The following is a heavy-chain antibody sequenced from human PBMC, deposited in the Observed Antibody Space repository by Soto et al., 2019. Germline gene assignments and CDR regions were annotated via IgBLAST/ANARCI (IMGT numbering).Heavy chain of an antibody. V-gene: IGHV3-15*01. Sequence: GGSLRLSCAASGFTFSNAGMSWVRQAPGKGLEWVGGIKYNTDRETYDYSAPVQGRFTISRDNSKNTLYLQMNSLKPEDTAVYYCTTVGTDYYDSSGHFFWEVIDDWGQGTLVTVSS. D-gene: IGHD3-22*01. CDR2: IKYNTDRETY. J-gene: IGHJ4*02. CDR1: GFTFSNAG. CDR3: TTVGTDYYDSSGHFFWEVIDD.